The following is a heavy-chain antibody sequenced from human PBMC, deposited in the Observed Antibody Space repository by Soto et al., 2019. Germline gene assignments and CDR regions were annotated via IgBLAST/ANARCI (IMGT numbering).Heavy chain of an antibody. CDR3: ARDRHSTSSGYFDY. CDR2: ISGSGGST. CDR1: GFTFGIHA. Sequence: EVQLLESGGGLVQPGGSLRLSCAASGFTFGIHAMSWVRQAPGKGLEWVSFISGSGGSTYYADSVKGRFTISRDNSKKTLYLQMNSLRGEDTAVYYCARDRHSTSSGYFDYWGQGTLVTVSS. J-gene: IGHJ4*02. D-gene: IGHD6-6*01. V-gene: IGHV3-23*01.